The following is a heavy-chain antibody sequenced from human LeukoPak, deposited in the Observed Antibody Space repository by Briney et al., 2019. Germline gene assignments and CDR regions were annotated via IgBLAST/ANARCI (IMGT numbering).Heavy chain of an antibody. Sequence: PGGSLRLSCAASGFTFSRSNMAWVRQAPGKGLEWVSYISSSGSIIYYADSVRGRFTISRDNAKNSLYLQMNSLRAEDTAAYYCARDLVAAAGTTFDYWGQGTLVTVSS. V-gene: IGHV3-48*01. CDR3: ARDLVAAAGTTFDY. D-gene: IGHD6-13*01. J-gene: IGHJ4*02. CDR2: ISSSGSII. CDR1: GFTFSRSN.